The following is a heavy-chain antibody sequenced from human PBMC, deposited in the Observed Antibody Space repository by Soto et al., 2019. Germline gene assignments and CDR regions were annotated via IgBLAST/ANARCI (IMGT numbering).Heavy chain of an antibody. V-gene: IGHV1-2*02. CDR2: INPNSGGT. D-gene: IGHD3-9*01. CDR1: GYTFTSYY. J-gene: IGHJ4*02. CDR3: ARFKRTDYDILTGYSDY. Sequence: ASVKVSCKASGYTFTSYYMHCVRQAPGQGLEWMGWINPNSGGTNYAQKFQGRVTMTRDTSISTAYMELSRLRSDDTAVYYCARFKRTDYDILTGYSDYWGQGTLVTVSS.